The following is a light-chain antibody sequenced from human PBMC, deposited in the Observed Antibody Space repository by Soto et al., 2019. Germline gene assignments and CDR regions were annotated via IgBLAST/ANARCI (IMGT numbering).Light chain of an antibody. Sequence: QSVLAQPASVYGSPGQSITISCTETSSDVGGYNYVSWYQQHPGKAPKLMIYDVSNRPSGVSNRFSGSKSGNTASLTISGLQAEDEADYYCSSYTSSSKGVFGTGTKVTVL. CDR3: SSYTSSSKGV. CDR2: DVS. J-gene: IGLJ1*01. CDR1: SSDVGGYNY. V-gene: IGLV2-14*01.